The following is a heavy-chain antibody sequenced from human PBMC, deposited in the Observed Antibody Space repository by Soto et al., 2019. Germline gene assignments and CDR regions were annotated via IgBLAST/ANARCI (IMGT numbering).Heavy chain of an antibody. D-gene: IGHD2-2*02. V-gene: IGHV4-59*01. CDR3: ARTYTDAFDI. J-gene: IGHJ3*02. CDR2: FHYSRST. CDR1: GGSISGYY. Sequence: ETLSLTCSVSGGSISGYYWSWIRQPPGKGLEWIGYFHYSRSTNYNPSLKSRVTISVDTSKNQFSLNLSSVTAADTAVYYCARTYTDAFDIWGQGTMVTVSS.